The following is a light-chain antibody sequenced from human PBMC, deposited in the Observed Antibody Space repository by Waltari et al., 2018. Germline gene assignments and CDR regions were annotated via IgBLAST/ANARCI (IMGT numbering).Light chain of an antibody. CDR2: DVS. CDR1: SSDVAGYTY. V-gene: IGLV2-11*01. J-gene: IGLJ1*01. CDR3: YSYAGSYTYV. Sequence: QSALTQPRSMSGSPGQSVTISCTGTSSDVAGYTYVSWYQQLPGKAPKLMIYDVSRRPSGVPDRFSGSKSGNTASLTISGLQADDEGDYYCYSYAGSYTYVFGTGTKVTVL.